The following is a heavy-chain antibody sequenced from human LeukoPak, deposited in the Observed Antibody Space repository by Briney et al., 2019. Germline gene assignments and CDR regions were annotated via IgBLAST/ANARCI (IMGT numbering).Heavy chain of an antibody. V-gene: IGHV1-18*01. J-gene: IGHJ4*02. Sequence: GAPVKVSCKASGYTFTRYGISWVRQAPGQGPEWMGWISGYNGHTNYAQKFQGRVTMTTDTSTSTAYMELRSLRSDDTAVYCCAREGTVGATRRLIDYWGQGTLVTVSS. CDR2: ISGYNGHT. CDR3: AREGTVGATRRLIDY. D-gene: IGHD1-26*01. CDR1: GYTFTRYG.